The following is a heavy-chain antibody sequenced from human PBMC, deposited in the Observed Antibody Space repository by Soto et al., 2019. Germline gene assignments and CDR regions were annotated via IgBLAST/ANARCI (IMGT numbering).Heavy chain of an antibody. J-gene: IGHJ4*02. Sequence: QVQLVQSGAEVKKPGASVKVSCKASGYTFTGYYMHWVRQAPGQGLEWMGWINPNSGGTNYAQKFQGRVTMTRDTSMSTADLEVGRLGCDGTAVYFCGRGGGVKMVRGVIGYWGQGTLVTVSS. CDR1: GYTFTGYY. D-gene: IGHD3-10*01. V-gene: IGHV1-2*02. CDR2: INPNSGGT. CDR3: GRGGGVKMVRGVIGY.